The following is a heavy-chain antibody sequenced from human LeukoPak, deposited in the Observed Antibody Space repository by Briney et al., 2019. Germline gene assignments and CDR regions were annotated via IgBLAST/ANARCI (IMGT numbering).Heavy chain of an antibody. V-gene: IGHV3-7*01. CDR2: IKQDGSEK. CDR1: GFTFSSYW. CDR3: ARFSQLMVRGVGGFFDY. Sequence: GGSLRLSCAASGFTFSSYWMSWVRQAPGKGLEWVANIKQDGSEKYYVDSVKGRFTISRDNAKNSLYLQMNSLRAEDTAVYYCARFSQLMVRGVGGFFDYWGQGTLVTVSS. D-gene: IGHD3-10*01. J-gene: IGHJ4*02.